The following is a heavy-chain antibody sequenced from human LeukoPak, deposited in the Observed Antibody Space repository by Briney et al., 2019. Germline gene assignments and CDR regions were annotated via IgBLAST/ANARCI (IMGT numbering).Heavy chain of an antibody. CDR1: GFTVSSNY. CDR3: ARDEALDSGSYVGQDAFDI. J-gene: IGHJ3*02. V-gene: IGHV3-66*01. CDR2: IYSGGST. D-gene: IGHD1-26*01. Sequence: QPGGSLRLSCAASGFTVSSNYMSWVRQAPGKGLEWVSVIYSGGSTYYADSVKGRFTISRDNSKNTLYLQMNSLRAEDTAVYYCARDEALDSGSYVGQDAFDIWGQGTMVTVSS.